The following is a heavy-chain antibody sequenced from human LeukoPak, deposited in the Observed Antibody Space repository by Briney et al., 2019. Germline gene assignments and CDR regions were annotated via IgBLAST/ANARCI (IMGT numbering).Heavy chain of an antibody. J-gene: IGHJ4*02. D-gene: IGHD2/OR15-2a*01. Sequence: GGSLRLSCAASGFTLSSYAMSWVRQAPGKGLEWVSAISGSGGSTYYADSVKGRFTISRDNSKNTLYLQMSSLRAEDTAVYYCAKSPFYRTLDYWGQGTLVTVSS. V-gene: IGHV3-23*01. CDR3: AKSPFYRTLDY. CDR2: ISGSGGST. CDR1: GFTLSSYA.